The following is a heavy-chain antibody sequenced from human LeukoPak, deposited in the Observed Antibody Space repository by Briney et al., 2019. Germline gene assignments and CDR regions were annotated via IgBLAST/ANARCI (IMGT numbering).Heavy chain of an antibody. CDR2: ININKGAT. Sequence: ASVKVSCKASGYNFTSYGITWVRQAPGQGLEWMGWININKGATNYAQKLQGRVTMTKDTSTNTAYMDLTSLRSDDTAVFYCARGAVPRTEGYYFDYWGQGALVTVSS. V-gene: IGHV1-18*01. CDR3: ARGAVPRTEGYYFDY. J-gene: IGHJ4*02. D-gene: IGHD1/OR15-1a*01. CDR1: GYNFTSYG.